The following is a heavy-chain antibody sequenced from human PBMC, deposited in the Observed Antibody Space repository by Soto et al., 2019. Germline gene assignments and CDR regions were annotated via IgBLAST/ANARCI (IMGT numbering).Heavy chain of an antibody. CDR1: GFSFSISA. Sequence: DVQLVESGGGLVKPGGSLRLSCEVSGFSFSISAMNWVRQAPGKGLEWVSSINSGSTSVRYADSVKGRFTISRDNANNSLSLHMNSLRDEETAVYYCARGGGSLNYWGQGTLVTVSS. CDR2: INSGSTSV. CDR3: ARGGGSLNY. D-gene: IGHD2-15*01. V-gene: IGHV3-21*02. J-gene: IGHJ4*02.